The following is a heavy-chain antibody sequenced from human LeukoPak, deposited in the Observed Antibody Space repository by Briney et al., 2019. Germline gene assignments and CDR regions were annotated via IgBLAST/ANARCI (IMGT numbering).Heavy chain of an antibody. CDR3: ARDRQQLFDYFDY. Sequence: SQTLSLTCAISGDSVSSNSVTWNWIRQSPSRGLEWLGRTYYRSKWYNDYAVSVKSRITINPDTSKNQFSLQLNSVTPEDTAVYYCARDRQQLFDYFDYWGQGTLVTVSS. CDR2: TYYRSKWYN. D-gene: IGHD6-13*01. J-gene: IGHJ4*02. V-gene: IGHV6-1*01. CDR1: GDSVSSNSVT.